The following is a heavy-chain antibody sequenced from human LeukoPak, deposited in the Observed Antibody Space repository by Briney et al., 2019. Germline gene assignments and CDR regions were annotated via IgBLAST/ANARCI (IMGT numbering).Heavy chain of an antibody. CDR3: AKVTPHLYYDSSGNFDY. D-gene: IGHD3-22*01. V-gene: IGHV3-23*01. Sequence: GGSLRLSCAASGFTFSSYAMSWVRQAPGKGLEWVSAISGSGGSTYYADSVKDRFTISRDNSKNTLYLQMNSLRAEDTAVYYCAKVTPHLYYDSSGNFDYWGQGTLVTVSS. CDR1: GFTFSSYA. J-gene: IGHJ4*02. CDR2: ISGSGGST.